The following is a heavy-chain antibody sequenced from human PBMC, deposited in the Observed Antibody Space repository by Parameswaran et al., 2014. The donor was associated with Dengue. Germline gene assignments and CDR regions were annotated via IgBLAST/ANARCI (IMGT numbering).Heavy chain of an antibody. J-gene: IGHJ4*02. CDR3: AAIAYFDQYYFDY. D-gene: IGHD3-9*01. V-gene: IGHV1-58*01. Sequence: WVRQAPGQRLEWIGWIVVGSGNTNYAQKFQERVTITRDMSTSTAYMELSSLRSEDTAVYYCAAIAYFDQYYFDYWGQGTLVTVSS. CDR2: IVVGSGNT.